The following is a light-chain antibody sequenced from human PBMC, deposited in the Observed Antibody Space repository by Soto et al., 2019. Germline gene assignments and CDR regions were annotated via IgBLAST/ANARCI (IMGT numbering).Light chain of an antibody. CDR2: EVS. J-gene: IGLJ2*01. V-gene: IGLV2-8*01. CDR3: SSYAGTKTLI. CDR1: SSDVGGYNY. Sequence: QSVLTQPASVSGSPGQSITISCTGTSSDVGGYNYVSWYQQHPGKAPKLMIYEVSERPSGVPDRFSGSKSGNTASLTVSGLQAGDEADYYCSSYAGTKTLIFGGGTKVTVL.